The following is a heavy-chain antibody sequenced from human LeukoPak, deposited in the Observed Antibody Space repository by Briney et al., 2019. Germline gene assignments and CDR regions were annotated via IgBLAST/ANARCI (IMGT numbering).Heavy chain of an antibody. Sequence: SETLSLTCTVSGGSISSSSYYWAWIRQPPGMGLEWTGTIHYSGSTNYSPSLKSQVTMSVDTSKNQFSLRLTSVTAADTAVYYCAKHESLIAFDIWGQGTMVTVSS. CDR1: GGSISSSSYY. CDR3: AKHESLIAFDI. CDR2: IHYSGST. J-gene: IGHJ3*02. V-gene: IGHV4-39*01.